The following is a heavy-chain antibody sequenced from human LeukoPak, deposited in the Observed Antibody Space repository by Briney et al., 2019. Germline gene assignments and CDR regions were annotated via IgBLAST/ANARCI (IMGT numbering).Heavy chain of an antibody. CDR2: ISGSGDST. V-gene: IGHV3-23*01. J-gene: IGHJ4*02. D-gene: IGHD6-19*01. CDR1: RFTFSNHA. Sequence: GGSLRLSCAASRFTFSNHAMNWVRQAPGKGLEWVSTISGSGDSTYYADSVKGRFTISRDNSKNTLYLQMNSLRAEDTAVYYCANSLAVAGPFDYWGQGTLVTVSS. CDR3: ANSLAVAGPFDY.